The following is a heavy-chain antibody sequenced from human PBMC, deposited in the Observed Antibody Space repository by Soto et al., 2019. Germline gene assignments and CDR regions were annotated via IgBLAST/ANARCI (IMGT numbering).Heavy chain of an antibody. CDR3: ARAHSGYCSSTSCQYNWFDP. Sequence: ASVKVSCKASGYTFTGYYMHWVRQAPGQGLEWMGWINPNSGGTNYAQKFQGWVTMTRDTSISTAYMELSRLRSDDTAVYYCARAHSGYCSSTSCQYNWFDPWGQGTLVTVSS. CDR1: GYTFTGYY. D-gene: IGHD2-2*01. J-gene: IGHJ5*02. CDR2: INPNSGGT. V-gene: IGHV1-2*04.